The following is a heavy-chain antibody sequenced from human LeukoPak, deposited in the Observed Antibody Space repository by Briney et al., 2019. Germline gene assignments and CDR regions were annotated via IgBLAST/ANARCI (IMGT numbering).Heavy chain of an antibody. V-gene: IGHV4-38-2*02. Sequence: SETLSLTCAVSGYSISSGYFWAWIRQPPGKGLEWIGSISHSGSSYSKSSLKSRVIISVDTSNNHFSLKLTSVTAADTATYYCARDGYYYDGSFEYWGRGIRVAVSS. J-gene: IGHJ4*02. D-gene: IGHD3-22*01. CDR2: ISHSGSS. CDR1: GYSISSGYF. CDR3: ARDGYYYDGSFEY.